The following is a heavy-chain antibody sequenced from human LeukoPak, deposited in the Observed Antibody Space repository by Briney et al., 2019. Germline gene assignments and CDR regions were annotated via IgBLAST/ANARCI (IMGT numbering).Heavy chain of an antibody. CDR3: ARAQYCTTTTCYKTWDY. V-gene: IGHV3-72*01. Sequence: GGSLRLSCAASGFSFSDYCMTWVRQAPGKGLEWVSRTRNKLNSYSTYYAASVKGRFTISRDVSKNSVYLQMSSLETEDTAVYYCARAQYCTTTTCYKTWDYWGQGTLVTVYS. D-gene: IGHD2-2*02. J-gene: IGHJ4*02. CDR2: TRNKLNSYST. CDR1: GFSFSDYC.